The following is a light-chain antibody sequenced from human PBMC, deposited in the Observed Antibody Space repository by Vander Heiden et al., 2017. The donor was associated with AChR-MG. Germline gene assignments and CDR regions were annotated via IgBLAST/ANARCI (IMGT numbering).Light chain of an antibody. CDR2: RKK. CDR1: SSNIGSNY. V-gene: IGLV1-47*01. CDR3: AAWDDSLSAVNGV. J-gene: IGLJ3*02. Sequence: QSVLTQPPSASGTPGQRVTISCSGSSSNIGSNYVYWYQQLPGTAPKLLIYRKKQRPSGVPDRFSGSKSGTSASLAISGLRSEDEADYYCAAWDDSLSAVNGVFGGGTKLTVL.